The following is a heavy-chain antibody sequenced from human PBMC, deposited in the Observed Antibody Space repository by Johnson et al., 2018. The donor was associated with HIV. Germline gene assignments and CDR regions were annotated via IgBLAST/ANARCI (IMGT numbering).Heavy chain of an antibody. J-gene: IGHJ3*01. CDR3: ATVWRNEGRHAFDV. CDR1: GFTFSSYA. CDR2: ISYDGSNK. Sequence: QVQLVESGGGVVQPGRSLRLSCAASGFTFSSYAMHWVRQAPGKGLEWVAVISYDGSNKYYADSVKGRFTISRNNAKNSLYLQMTSLRAEDTAVYFCATVWRNEGRHAFDVWGQGTMVTVSS. V-gene: IGHV3-30*14. D-gene: IGHD1-1*01.